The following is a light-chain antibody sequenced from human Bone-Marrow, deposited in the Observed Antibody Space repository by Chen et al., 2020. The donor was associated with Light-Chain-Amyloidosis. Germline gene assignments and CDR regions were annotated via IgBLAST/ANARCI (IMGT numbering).Light chain of an antibody. Sequence: SSVLTPPSSVSVAPGQTATIACGGNNIGSTSVHWYQQTPGQAPLLVVYEDSDRTSGIPARFAGSNAGNAATLTSSRVEAEDEDDYYCEVWDRSSDRPGFGGGTKLTVL. V-gene: IGLV3-21*02. CDR2: EDS. J-gene: IGLJ3*02. CDR1: NIGSTS. CDR3: EVWDRSSDRPG.